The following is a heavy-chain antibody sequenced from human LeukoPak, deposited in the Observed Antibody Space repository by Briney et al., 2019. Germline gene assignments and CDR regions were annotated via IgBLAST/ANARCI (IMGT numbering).Heavy chain of an antibody. CDR2: IYPGDSDT. CDR3: ARPTGLRSFDY. V-gene: IGHV5-51*01. CDR1: GYSFTTYW. D-gene: IGHD4-11*01. Sequence: GESLKISCKGSGYSFTTYWVAWVRQMPGKGLEWMGIIYPGDSDTRYSPSFQGQVTISADKSITTAYLHWSSLKASDTAMYYCARPTGLRSFDYWGQGTLVTVSS. J-gene: IGHJ4*02.